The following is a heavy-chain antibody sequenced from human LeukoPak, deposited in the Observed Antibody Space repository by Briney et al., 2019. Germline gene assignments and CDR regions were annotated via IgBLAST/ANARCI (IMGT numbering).Heavy chain of an antibody. Sequence: GGSLRLSCAASGFTFSSYSMNWVRQAPGKGLEWVSSISSSSSYIYYADSVKGRFTISRDNAKNSLYLQMNSLRAEDTAVYYCARGGGSSSQGADCWGQGTLVTVSS. CDR3: ARGGGSSSQGADC. J-gene: IGHJ4*02. V-gene: IGHV3-21*01. CDR2: ISSSSSYI. CDR1: GFTFSSYS. D-gene: IGHD6-6*01.